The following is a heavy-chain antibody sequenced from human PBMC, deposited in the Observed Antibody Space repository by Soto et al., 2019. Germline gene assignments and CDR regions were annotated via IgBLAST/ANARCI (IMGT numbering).Heavy chain of an antibody. Sequence: GGSLRLSCAASGFTFSSYAMSWVRQAPGKGLEWVSAISGSGGSTYYADSVKGRFTISRDNSKNTLYLQMNSLRAEDTAVYYCVYSSSWYQTYYFDYWGQGTLVTVSS. CDR2: ISGSGGST. CDR3: VYSSSWYQTYYFDY. CDR1: GFTFSSYA. V-gene: IGHV3-23*01. J-gene: IGHJ4*02. D-gene: IGHD6-13*01.